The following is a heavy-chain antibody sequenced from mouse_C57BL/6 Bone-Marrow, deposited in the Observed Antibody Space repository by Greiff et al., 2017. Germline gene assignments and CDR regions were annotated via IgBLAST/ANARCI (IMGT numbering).Heavy chain of an antibody. CDR1: GYTFTSYW. CDR2: IHPNSGST. D-gene: IGHD1-1*01. Sequence: VQLQQPGAELVKPGASVKLSCKASGYTFTSYWMHWVKQRPGQGLEWIGMIHPNSGSTNYNEKFKSKATLTVDKSSSTAYMQLSSLTSEDSAVYYCARCITTVVEVYAMDYWGQGTSVTVSS. V-gene: IGHV1-64*01. CDR3: ARCITTVVEVYAMDY. J-gene: IGHJ4*01.